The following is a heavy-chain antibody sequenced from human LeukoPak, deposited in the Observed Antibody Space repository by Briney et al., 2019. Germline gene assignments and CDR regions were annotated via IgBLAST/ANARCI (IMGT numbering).Heavy chain of an antibody. Sequence: PGGSLRLSCAASGFTFSNYWMNWVRQAPGKGLEWVANIKQDGSEKNYVDSVKGRFTISRDNAKSSLSLQMNSLRADDTAVYYCARGRGWPEDYWGQGTLVTVSS. CDR1: GFTFSNYW. D-gene: IGHD2-15*01. CDR2: IKQDGSEK. J-gene: IGHJ4*02. V-gene: IGHV3-7*05. CDR3: ARGRGWPEDY.